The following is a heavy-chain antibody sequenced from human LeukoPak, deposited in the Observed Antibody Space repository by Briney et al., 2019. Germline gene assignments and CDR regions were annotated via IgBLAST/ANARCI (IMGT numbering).Heavy chain of an antibody. Sequence: KPSETLSLTCTVSGASISSYYWSWIRQPPGKGLEWIGYIYYSGSTNYNPSLKSRVTISVDTSKNQFSLKLGSVTAADTAVYYCARWLYSDTAMVYYFDYWGQGTLVTVSS. CDR3: ARWLYSDTAMVYYFDY. CDR1: GASISSYY. D-gene: IGHD5-18*01. V-gene: IGHV4-59*01. CDR2: IYYSGST. J-gene: IGHJ4*02.